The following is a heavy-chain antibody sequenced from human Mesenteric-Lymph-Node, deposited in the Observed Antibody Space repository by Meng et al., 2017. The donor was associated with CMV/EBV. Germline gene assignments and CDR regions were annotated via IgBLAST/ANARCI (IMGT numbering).Heavy chain of an antibody. CDR1: GYTFTGYY. V-gene: IGHV1-18*04. CDR3: ARDYDFWSGYYSNWGMDV. J-gene: IGHJ6*02. D-gene: IGHD3-3*01. Sequence: ASVKVSCKASGYTFTGYYMHWVRQAPGQGLEWMGWISAYNGNTNYAQKLQGRVTMTTDTSTSTAYMELRSLRSDDTAVYYCARDYDFWSGYYSNWGMDVWGQGTTVTVSS. CDR2: ISAYNGNT.